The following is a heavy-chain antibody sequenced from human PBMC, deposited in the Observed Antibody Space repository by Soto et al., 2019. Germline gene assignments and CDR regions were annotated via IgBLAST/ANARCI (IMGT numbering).Heavy chain of an antibody. V-gene: IGHV3-23*01. CDR1: GFTFSSYA. J-gene: IGHJ5*01. CDR3: AKDRTSAGTTVRFDP. D-gene: IGHD1-1*01. CDR2: ISGSGGST. Sequence: EVQLLESGGNLVQPGASLRLSCAASGFTFSSYAMSWVRQVSGKGLEWVSSISGSGGSTYYADSVKGRFTISRDNSKNTLSLLMNSLTAEDTAVYYCAKDRTSAGTTVRFDPWGQGTLVTVSS.